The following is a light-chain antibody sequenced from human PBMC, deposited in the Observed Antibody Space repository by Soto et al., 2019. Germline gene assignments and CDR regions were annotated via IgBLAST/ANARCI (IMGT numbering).Light chain of an antibody. CDR3: QQYNDWPRT. Sequence: EIVMTQSPVTLSVSPGETANLSCRASQTVTINLAWYQQKPGRSPRLLLFGASTRATGIPARFSGSGSGTEFTLTISSLQSEDLAVYYCQQYNDWPRTFGQGTKVEIK. J-gene: IGKJ1*01. CDR1: QTVTIN. CDR2: GAS. V-gene: IGKV3-15*01.